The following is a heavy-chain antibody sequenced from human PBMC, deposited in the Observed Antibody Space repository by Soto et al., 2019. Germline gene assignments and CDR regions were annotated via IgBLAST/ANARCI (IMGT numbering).Heavy chain of an antibody. CDR3: ARDLFAMLRSVPVTNDSFDI. V-gene: IGHV3-48*02. J-gene: IGHJ3*02. Sequence: GGSLRLSCAASGFTFSSYSMNWVRQAPGKGLEWVSYISSSSSTIYYADSVKGRFTISRDNAKNSLYLQMNSLRDEDPTVYYCARDLFAMLRSVPVTNDSFDIWGQGTMVTVSS. CDR1: GFTFSSYS. CDR2: ISSSSSTI. D-gene: IGHD3-10*01.